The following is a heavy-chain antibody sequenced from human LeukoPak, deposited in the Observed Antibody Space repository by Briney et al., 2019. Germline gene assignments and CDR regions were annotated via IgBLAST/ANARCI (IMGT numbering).Heavy chain of an antibody. CDR1: GLTFSSYA. CDR2: ISHSSSGT. V-gene: IGHV3-23*01. CDR3: AKVINSGYYYYFDY. D-gene: IGHD3-22*01. Sequence: GGSLRLSCVGSGLTFSSYAMSWVRQAPGKGLEWVSAISHSSSGTYYVDSVKGRFTISRDNSKNTMYMQMNSLRAEDTAVYYCAKVINSGYYYYFDYWGQGTLVTVSS. J-gene: IGHJ4*02.